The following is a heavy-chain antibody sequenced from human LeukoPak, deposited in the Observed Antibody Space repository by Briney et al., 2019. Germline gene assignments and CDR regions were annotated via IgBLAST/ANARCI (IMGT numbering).Heavy chain of an antibody. J-gene: IGHJ2*01. CDR2: IYYSGST. Sequence: TLSLTCTVSGGSISSGDYYWSWIRQPPGKGLEWIGYIYYSGSTYYNPSLKSRVTISVDTSKNQFSLKLSSVTAADTAVYYCASTTIFGVASNWYFDLWGRGTLVTVSS. V-gene: IGHV4-30-4*08. CDR1: GGSISSGDYY. CDR3: ASTTIFGVASNWYFDL. D-gene: IGHD3-3*01.